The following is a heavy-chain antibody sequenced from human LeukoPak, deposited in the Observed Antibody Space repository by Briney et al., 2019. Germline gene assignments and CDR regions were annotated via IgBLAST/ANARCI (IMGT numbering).Heavy chain of an antibody. CDR1: GFTFSNAW. V-gene: IGHV3-15*07. D-gene: IGHD6-19*01. Sequence: GGFLRLSCAASGFTFSNAWMHWVRQAPGKGLEWVGLIKRRTDGETSNYAAPVEGRFTISRDDSENTLYLQMNSLKNEDTGVYYCTTGYSSASHDGYWGQGTLVTVSS. CDR2: IKRRTDGETS. CDR3: TTGYSSASHDGY. J-gene: IGHJ4*02.